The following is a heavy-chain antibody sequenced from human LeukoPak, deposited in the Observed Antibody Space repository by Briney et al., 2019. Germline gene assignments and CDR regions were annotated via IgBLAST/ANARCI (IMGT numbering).Heavy chain of an antibody. CDR2: IYYSGST. Sequence: SWIRQPPGKGLEWIGYIYYSGSTYYNPSLKSRVTISVDTSKNQFSLKLSSVTAADTAVYYCARVAPESYCSGGSCSDYFDYWGQGTLVTVSS. V-gene: IGHV4-30-4*01. CDR3: ARVAPESYCSGGSCSDYFDY. J-gene: IGHJ4*02. D-gene: IGHD2-15*01.